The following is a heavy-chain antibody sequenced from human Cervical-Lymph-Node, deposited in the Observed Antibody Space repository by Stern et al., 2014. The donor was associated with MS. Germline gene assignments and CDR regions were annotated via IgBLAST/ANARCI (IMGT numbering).Heavy chain of an antibody. J-gene: IGHJ4*02. D-gene: IGHD2-8*02. V-gene: IGHV4-39*01. CDR2: VYDGGAT. CDR3: AKHACTGAACPFDL. CDR1: GDSISSYTHY. Sequence: VQLVESGPGLVKPSETLSLTCAVSGDSISSYTHYWAWIRQPPGKGLEWIGIVYDGGATYSTPSLKSPVTISVDTSKNHSSLGLNSVTAADTAVYYCAKHACTGAACPFDLWGQGTLVTVSS.